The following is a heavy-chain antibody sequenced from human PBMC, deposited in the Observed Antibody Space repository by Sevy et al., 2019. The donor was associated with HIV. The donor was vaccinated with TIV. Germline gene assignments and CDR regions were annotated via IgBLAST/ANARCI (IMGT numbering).Heavy chain of an antibody. CDR3: ARQPYSSSPEGREYFQH. CDR2: IYPGDSDT. D-gene: IGHD6-6*01. Sequence: GESLKISCKGSGYSFTSYWIGWVRQMPGKGLEWMGIIYPGDSDTRYSPSFQGQVTISADKSISTAYLQWSSLKASDTAMYYCARQPYSSSPEGREYFQHWGQGTLVTVSS. J-gene: IGHJ1*01. CDR1: GYSFTSYW. V-gene: IGHV5-51*01.